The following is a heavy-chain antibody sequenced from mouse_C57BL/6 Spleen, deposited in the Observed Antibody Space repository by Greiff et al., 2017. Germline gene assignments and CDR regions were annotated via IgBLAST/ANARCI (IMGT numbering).Heavy chain of an antibody. Sequence: VQLQQSGAELVRPGASVKLSCTASGFTFKDYYMHWVKQRPEQGLEWIGRIDPEDGDTEYAPKFHGKATMTADTSSNTAYLQLSSQTSEDTAVYYCTTRVTTVVESYAVDYWGQGTSVTVSS. V-gene: IGHV14-1*01. CDR1: GFTFKDYY. CDR3: TTRVTTVVESYAVDY. CDR2: IDPEDGDT. D-gene: IGHD1-1*01. J-gene: IGHJ4*01.